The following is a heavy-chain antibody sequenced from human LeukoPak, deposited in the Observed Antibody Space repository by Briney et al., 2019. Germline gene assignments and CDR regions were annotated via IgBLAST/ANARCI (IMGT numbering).Heavy chain of an antibody. Sequence: SETLSLTCTVSGGSISSYYWSWIRQPPGKGLEWIGYIYYSGSTNYNPSLKSRVTISVDTSKNQFSLKLSSVTAADTAVYYCARYLPELEPTWQFDYWGQGTLVTVSS. J-gene: IGHJ4*02. CDR1: GGSISSYY. V-gene: IGHV4-59*01. D-gene: IGHD1-1*01. CDR3: ARYLPELEPTWQFDY. CDR2: IYYSGST.